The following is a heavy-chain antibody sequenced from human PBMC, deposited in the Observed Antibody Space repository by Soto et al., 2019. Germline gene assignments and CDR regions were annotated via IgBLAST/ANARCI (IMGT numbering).Heavy chain of an antibody. CDR2: IWYDGSNK. J-gene: IGHJ4*02. CDR3: ARGTLDSLYYFDY. CDR1: GFTFSSYG. V-gene: IGHV3-33*01. D-gene: IGHD2-15*01. Sequence: GGSLRLSCAASGFTFSSYGMHWVRQAPGKGLEWVAVIWYDGSNKYYADSVKGRFTISRDNSKNTLYLQMNSLRAEDTAVYYCARGTLDSLYYFDYWGQGTLVTVSS.